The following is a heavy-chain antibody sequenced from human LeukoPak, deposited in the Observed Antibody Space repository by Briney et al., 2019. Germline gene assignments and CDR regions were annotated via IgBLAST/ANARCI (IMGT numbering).Heavy chain of an antibody. V-gene: IGHV3-11*01. CDR3: ATWPGITPY. CDR1: GFTFSSYW. CDR2: ISRGGNSL. D-gene: IGHD1-20*01. Sequence: GGSLRLSCAASGFTFSSYWMSWIRQAPGKGLEWVSSISRGGNSLYYADSVKGRFTISRDSAKNSLFLQMNSLRVEDTAVYYCATWPGITPYWGQGTRVTVSP. J-gene: IGHJ4*02.